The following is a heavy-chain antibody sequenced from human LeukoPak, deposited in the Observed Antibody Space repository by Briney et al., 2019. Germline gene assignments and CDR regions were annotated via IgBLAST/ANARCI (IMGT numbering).Heavy chain of an antibody. V-gene: IGHV6-1*01. J-gene: IGHJ5*02. D-gene: IGHD2-2*01. CDR3: GKRLTQYDCFDP. Sequence: SQTLSLTCAISGDSVSSNSVTWNWIRQSPSRGLEWLGRTYYRSTWYNDYAVSVRGRITVNPDTSKNQFSLHLNSVTPEDTAVNYCGKRLTQYDCFDPWGQGILVTVSS. CDR1: GDSVSSNSVT. CDR2: TYYRSTWYN.